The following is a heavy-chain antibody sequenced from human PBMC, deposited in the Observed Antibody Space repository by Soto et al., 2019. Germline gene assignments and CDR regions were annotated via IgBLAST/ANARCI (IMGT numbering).Heavy chain of an antibody. Sequence: GGSLRLSCAASGFTFSSYAMHWVRQAPGKGLEWVAVISYDGSNKYYADSVKGRFTISRDNSKNTLYLQMNSLRAGDTAVYYCARGSVDTAMVPDYYYYYGMDVWGQGTTVTVSS. V-gene: IGHV3-30-3*01. CDR1: GFTFSSYA. CDR2: ISYDGSNK. CDR3: ARGSVDTAMVPDYYYYYGMDV. J-gene: IGHJ6*02. D-gene: IGHD5-18*01.